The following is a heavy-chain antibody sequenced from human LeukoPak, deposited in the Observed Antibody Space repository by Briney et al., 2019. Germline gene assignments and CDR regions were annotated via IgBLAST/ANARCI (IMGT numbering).Heavy chain of an antibody. CDR3: ARSSGLYDSSGYYYESDY. Sequence: GRSQRLSCAASGFTFSSYAMHWVRQAPGKGLEWVAVISYDGSNKYYADSVKGRFTISRDNSKNTLYLQMNSLRAEDTAVYYCARSSGLYDSSGYYYESDYWGQGTLVTVSS. CDR1: GFTFSSYA. D-gene: IGHD3-22*01. V-gene: IGHV3-30*04. CDR2: ISYDGSNK. J-gene: IGHJ4*02.